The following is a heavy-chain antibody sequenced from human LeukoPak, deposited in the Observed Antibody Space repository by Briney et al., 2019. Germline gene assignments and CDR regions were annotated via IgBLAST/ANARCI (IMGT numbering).Heavy chain of an antibody. J-gene: IGHJ4*02. V-gene: IGHV3-21*01. CDR3: ARNSLSDYYDSSGYYYGY. CDR2: ISSSSSYI. Sequence: GGSLRLSCAASGFTFSSYSMNWVRQAPGKGLEWVSSISSSSSYIYCADSVKGRFTISRDNAKNSLYLQMNSLRAEDTAVYYCARNSLSDYYDSSGYYYGYWGQGTLVTVSS. D-gene: IGHD3-22*01. CDR1: GFTFSSYS.